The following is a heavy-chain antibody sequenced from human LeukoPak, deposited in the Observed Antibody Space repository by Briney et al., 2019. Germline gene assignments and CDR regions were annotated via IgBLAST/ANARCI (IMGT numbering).Heavy chain of an antibody. D-gene: IGHD5-12*01. CDR3: ARGLVATIGFFDY. CDR1: GGTFSSYA. Sequence: SVEVSCKASGGTFSSYAISWVRQAPGQGLEWMGGIIPIFGTANYAQKFQGRVTITTDESTSTAYMELSSLRSEDTAVYYCARGLVATIGFFDYWGQGTLVTVSS. J-gene: IGHJ4*02. V-gene: IGHV1-69*05. CDR2: IIPIFGTA.